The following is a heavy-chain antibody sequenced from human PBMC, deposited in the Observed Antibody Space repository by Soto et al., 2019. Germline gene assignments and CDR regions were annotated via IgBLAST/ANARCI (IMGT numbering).Heavy chain of an antibody. J-gene: IGHJ4*02. D-gene: IGHD2-8*02. V-gene: IGHV3-23*01. CDR2: ISGSGGST. CDR1: GFTFSSYA. Sequence: PGGSLRLSCAASGFTFSSYAMSWVRQAPGKGLEWASAISGSGGSTYYADSVKGRFTISRDNSKNTLYLQMNSLRAEDTAVYYCAKQSRAYSKASGGVYWGQGTRVTVSS. CDR3: AKQSRAYSKASGGVY.